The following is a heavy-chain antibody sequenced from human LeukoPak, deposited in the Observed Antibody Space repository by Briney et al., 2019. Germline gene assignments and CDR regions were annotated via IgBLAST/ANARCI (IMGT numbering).Heavy chain of an antibody. Sequence: SETLSLTCTVSGGSISSGGYYWSWIRQPPGKGLEWIGEINHSGSTNYNPSLKSRVTISVDTSKNQFSLKLSSVTAADTAVYYCARGVWLRMGYYYGMDVWGQGTTVTVSS. CDR3: ARGVWLRMGYYYGMDV. V-gene: IGHV4-39*07. D-gene: IGHD5-12*01. CDR1: GGSISSGGYY. J-gene: IGHJ6*02. CDR2: INHSGST.